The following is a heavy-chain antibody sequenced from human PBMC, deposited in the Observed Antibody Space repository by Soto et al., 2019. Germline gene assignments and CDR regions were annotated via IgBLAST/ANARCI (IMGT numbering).Heavy chain of an antibody. CDR2: IYYSGST. V-gene: IGHV4-31*03. J-gene: IGHJ5*02. D-gene: IGHD2-15*01. Sequence: SETLSLTCTVSGGSISSGGYYWSWIRQHPGKGMEWIGYIYYSGSTYYNPSLKSRVTIAVDTSKNQFSLNVSSVTAADTAVYYCARXASSVVVVAATLGWFDPWGRGTLVTVSS. CDR3: ARXASSVVVVAATLGWFDP. CDR1: GGSISSGGYY.